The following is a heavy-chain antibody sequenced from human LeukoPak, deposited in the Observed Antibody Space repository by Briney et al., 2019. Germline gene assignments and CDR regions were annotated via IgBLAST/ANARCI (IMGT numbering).Heavy chain of an antibody. V-gene: IGHV3-7*01. J-gene: IGHJ4*02. Sequence: GGSLRLSCTASGFTFSDYWMTWVRQAPGKGPEWVANIKQDGSQRYYVDSVRGRFTISRDNAKNSLFLQMNGLRAEDTAVYYCARRGGTSSRRSPTDYSTQVTLVTV. CDR2: IKQDGSQR. D-gene: IGHD6-6*01. CDR1: GFTFSDYW. CDR3: ARRGGTSSRRSPTDY.